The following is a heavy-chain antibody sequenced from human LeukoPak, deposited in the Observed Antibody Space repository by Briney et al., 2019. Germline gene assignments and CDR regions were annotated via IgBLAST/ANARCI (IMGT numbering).Heavy chain of an antibody. V-gene: IGHV4-59*01. CDR3: ARLYYDFWGGYYFYWFDP. CDR1: GGSISSYY. D-gene: IGHD3-3*01. J-gene: IGHJ5*02. Sequence: SETLSLTCTVSGGSISSYYWSWIRQPPGKGLEWIGYIYYSGSTNYNPSLKSRVTISVDTSKNQFSLKLSSVTAADTAVYYCARLYYDFWGGYYFYWFDPWGQGALVTVSS. CDR2: IYYSGST.